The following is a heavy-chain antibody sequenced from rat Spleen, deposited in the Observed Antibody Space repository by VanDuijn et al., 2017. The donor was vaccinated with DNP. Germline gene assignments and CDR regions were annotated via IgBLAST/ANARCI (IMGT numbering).Heavy chain of an antibody. V-gene: IGHV5-29*01. J-gene: IGHJ3*01. CDR3: ARRDSSYIWDWFAY. CDR2: ISYEGSST. D-gene: IGHD1-2*01. CDR1: GFTFSDYY. Sequence: EVQLVESDGGLVQPGRSLKLSCAASGFTFSDYYMAWVRQAPTKGLEWVATISYEGSSTYYGDSVKGRFTISRDNAKSTLYLQMDSLRSEDTATYYCARRDSSYIWDWFAYWGQGTLVTVSS.